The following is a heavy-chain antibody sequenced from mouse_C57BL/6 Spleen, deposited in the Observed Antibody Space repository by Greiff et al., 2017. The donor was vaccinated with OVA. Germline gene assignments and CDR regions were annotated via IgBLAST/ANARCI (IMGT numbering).Heavy chain of an antibody. CDR2: IDPSDSYT. Sequence: VQLQQPGAELVMPGASVKLSCMASGYTFTSYWMHWVKQRPGQGLEWIGEIDPSDSYTNYNQKFKGKSTLTVDKSSSTAYMQLSSLTSEDSAVYYCARSGWLRRGDFDYWGQGTTLTVSS. D-gene: IGHD2-2*01. CDR3: ARSGWLRRGDFDY. CDR1: GYTFTSYW. V-gene: IGHV1-69*01. J-gene: IGHJ2*01.